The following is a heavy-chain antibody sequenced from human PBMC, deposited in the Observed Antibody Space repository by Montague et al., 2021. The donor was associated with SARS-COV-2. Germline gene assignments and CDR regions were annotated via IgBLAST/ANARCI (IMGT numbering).Heavy chain of an antibody. J-gene: IGHJ5*02. D-gene: IGHD3-9*01. CDR2: IHHSGGT. V-gene: IGHV4-34*01. CDR3: TRGGAISTLFVAHQRWFDP. CDR1: GGSFSNYY. Sequence: SETLSLTCAAYGGSFSNYYWSWIRQPPGEGLQWIGEIHHSGGTNYNPSLKSRVTISVDTSKNQLSLKLSSVTAADTAVYYCTRGGAISTLFVAHQRWFDPWGQGTLVTVSS.